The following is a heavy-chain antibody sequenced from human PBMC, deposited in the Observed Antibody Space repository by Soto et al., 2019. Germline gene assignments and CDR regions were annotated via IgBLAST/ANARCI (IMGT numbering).Heavy chain of an antibody. D-gene: IGHD4-17*01. Sequence: QVQLVESGGGVVQPGRSLRLSCAASGFTFSSYGMHWVRQAPGKGLEWVAMTSDDGSKKYYGGSVKGRLTVSRDNSKNPLYLQMNSLRVEGTAVYYCARDQSYTDYVYYYAMDVWGQGTTVTVSS. CDR2: TSDDGSKK. V-gene: IGHV3-30*03. J-gene: IGHJ6*02. CDR1: GFTFSSYG. CDR3: ARDQSYTDYVYYYAMDV.